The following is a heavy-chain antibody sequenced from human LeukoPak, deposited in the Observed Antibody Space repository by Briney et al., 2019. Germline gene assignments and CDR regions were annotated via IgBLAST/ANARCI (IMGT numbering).Heavy chain of an antibody. CDR2: INPNSGGT. CDR3: AIAYYGSGSYYDLGFDY. D-gene: IGHD3-10*01. J-gene: IGHJ4*02. CDR1: GYTFTGYY. V-gene: IGHV1-2*02. Sequence: ASVKVSCKASGYTFTGYYMHWVRQAPGQGLEWMGWINPNSGGTNYAQKFQGRVTMTRDTSISTAYMELSRLRSDDTAVYYCAIAYYGSGSYYDLGFDYWGQGTLVTVSS.